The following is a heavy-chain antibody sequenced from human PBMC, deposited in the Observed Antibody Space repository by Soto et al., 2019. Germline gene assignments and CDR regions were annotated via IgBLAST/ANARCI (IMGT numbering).Heavy chain of an antibody. D-gene: IGHD2-2*01. J-gene: IGHJ6*02. Sequence: EVQLLESGGGLVQPGGSLRLSCAASGFTFSSYAMSWVRQAPGKGLEWVSAISGSGGSTYYADSVKGRFTISRDNSKNTLYLQMNSLRAEDTAVYYCAKDERSSAYYYYGMDVWGQGTTVTVSS. CDR3: AKDERSSAYYYYGMDV. CDR1: GFTFSSYA. CDR2: ISGSGGST. V-gene: IGHV3-23*01.